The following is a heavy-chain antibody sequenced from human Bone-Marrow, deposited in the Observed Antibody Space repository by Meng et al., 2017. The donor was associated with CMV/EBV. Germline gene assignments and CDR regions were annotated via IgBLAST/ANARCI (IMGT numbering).Heavy chain of an antibody. D-gene: IGHD1-26*01. Sequence: GESLKISCKGSGYSFIDYWIGWVRQMPGQGLEWMGVIYPGDSDTRYSPSFQGQVTISVDKSINTAYLQWGTLKASDTAMYYCARVYSASSGFDFWGQGTLVTVSS. V-gene: IGHV5-51*01. J-gene: IGHJ4*02. CDR2: IYPGDSDT. CDR1: GYSFIDYW. CDR3: ARVYSASSGFDF.